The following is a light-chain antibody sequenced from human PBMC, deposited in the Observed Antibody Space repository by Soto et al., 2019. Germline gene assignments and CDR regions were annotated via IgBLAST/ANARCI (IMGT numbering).Light chain of an antibody. V-gene: IGLV2-14*01. CDR3: RSYTSSSIVV. CDR1: SSDVGGYNY. J-gene: IGLJ2*01. Sequence: SALTQPASVSESPGQSITISCTRTSSDVGGYNYVSWYQQPPGKAPKVMIYDVSNRPAGVSNPFSGSKSGNTASLTISGLQAEDEADYYCRSYTSSSIVVFGGGTKVTVL. CDR2: DVS.